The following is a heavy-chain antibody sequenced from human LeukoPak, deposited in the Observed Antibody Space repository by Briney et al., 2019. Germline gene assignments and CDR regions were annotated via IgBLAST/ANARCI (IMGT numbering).Heavy chain of an antibody. Sequence: ASVKVSCKAFGYTFTSNYMHWVRQAPGQGPEWMGVISPSGGSTTYAQKFQGRVTLTRDMSTSTDYLELSSLRSEDTAVYYCASGPSHGWWGQGTLVTVSS. CDR3: ASGPSHGW. CDR1: GYTFTSNY. D-gene: IGHD4-17*01. J-gene: IGHJ4*02. CDR2: ISPSGGST. V-gene: IGHV1-46*01.